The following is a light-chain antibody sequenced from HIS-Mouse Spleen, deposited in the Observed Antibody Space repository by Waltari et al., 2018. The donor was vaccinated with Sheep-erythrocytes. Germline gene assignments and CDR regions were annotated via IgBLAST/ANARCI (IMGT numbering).Light chain of an antibody. CDR2: EVL. J-gene: IGLJ3*02. CDR3: SSYAGSSNWV. CDR1: SSDVGGYNY. Sequence: QSALTQPPSASGSPGQSVSISCTGTSSDVGGYNYVSWYQQHPGKAPKPMIYEVLTRPSGVPDRFSGSRSGNTGSLTVYGLQAENEADCYCSSYAGSSNWVFGGGTKLTVL. V-gene: IGLV2-8*01.